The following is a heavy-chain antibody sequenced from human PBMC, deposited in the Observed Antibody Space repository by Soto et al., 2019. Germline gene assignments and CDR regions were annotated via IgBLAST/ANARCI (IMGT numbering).Heavy chain of an antibody. D-gene: IGHD2-8*01. CDR2: ISAFNGNT. J-gene: IGHJ6*03. V-gene: IGHV1-18*01. CDR3: ARAVSHFYHYSYMDV. CDR1: GYTFTTYD. Sequence: QVQLVQSGAEVKKSGASVKVSCKASGYTFTTYDISWVRQAPGQGLEWVGWISAFNGNTNYAQKLQGRVTMTTDTSTSTAYMELRSLRSDDTAVYYCARAVSHFYHYSYMDVWGKGTTVSVSS.